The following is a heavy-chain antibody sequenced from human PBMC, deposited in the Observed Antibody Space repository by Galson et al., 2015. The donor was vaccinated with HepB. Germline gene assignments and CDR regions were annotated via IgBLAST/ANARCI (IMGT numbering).Heavy chain of an antibody. Sequence: SVKVSCKASGYTFNDYDIDWVRQATGQGLEWMGWMNPISGKTGYAQRFQGRVTMTRNTSINTAYMELSSLTSEDTAVYYCARKNSSASYDYWGQGTLLTVSS. CDR1: GYTFNDYD. CDR3: ARKNSSASYDY. D-gene: IGHD6-25*01. J-gene: IGHJ4*02. CDR2: MNPISGKT. V-gene: IGHV1-8*01.